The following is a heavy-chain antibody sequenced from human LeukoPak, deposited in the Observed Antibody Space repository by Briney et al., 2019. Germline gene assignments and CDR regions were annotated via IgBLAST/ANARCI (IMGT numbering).Heavy chain of an antibody. Sequence: GASVKVSYKASGYTFTGYYMHWVRQAPGQGLEWMGWINPNSGGTNYAQKFQGRVTMTRNTSISTAYMELSRLRSDDTAVYYCARVRTRYYFDYWGQGTLVTVSS. CDR1: GYTFTGYY. V-gene: IGHV1-2*02. J-gene: IGHJ4*02. CDR2: INPNSGGT. CDR3: ARVRTRYYFDY.